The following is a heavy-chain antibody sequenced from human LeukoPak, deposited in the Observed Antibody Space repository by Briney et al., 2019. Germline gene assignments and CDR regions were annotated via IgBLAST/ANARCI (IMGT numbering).Heavy chain of an antibody. D-gene: IGHD6-13*01. CDR2: ISYDGSNK. CDR3: ARGNIAAAGTLDY. J-gene: IGHJ4*02. V-gene: IGHV3-30-3*01. CDR1: GFTLSSYA. Sequence: PGRSLRLSCAASGFTLSSYAMHWVRQAPGKGVEWEAVISYDGSNKYYADSVKGRFTISRDNSKNTLYLQMNSLRAEDTAVYYCARGNIAAAGTLDYWGQGTLVTVSS.